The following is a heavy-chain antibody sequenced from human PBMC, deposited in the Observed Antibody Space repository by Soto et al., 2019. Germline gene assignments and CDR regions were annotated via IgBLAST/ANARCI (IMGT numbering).Heavy chain of an antibody. V-gene: IGHV3-23*01. D-gene: IGHD6-13*01. J-gene: IGHJ4*02. CDR3: AKRDWSSWLPFDY. Sequence: GGSQRLSCAASGFTFSSYAMSWVRQAPGKGLEWVSAISGSGGSTYYADSVKGRFTISRDNSKNTLYLQMNSLRAEDTAVYYCAKRDWSSWLPFDYWGQGTLVTVSS. CDR2: ISGSGGST. CDR1: GFTFSSYA.